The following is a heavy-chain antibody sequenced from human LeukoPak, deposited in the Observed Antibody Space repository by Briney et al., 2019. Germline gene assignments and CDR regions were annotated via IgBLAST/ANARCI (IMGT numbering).Heavy chain of an antibody. CDR1: GGSISSGSYY. Sequence: SETLSLTCTVSGGSISSGSYYWSWIRQPAGKGLEWIGRIYTSGSTNYNPSLKSRVTISVDTSKNQFSLKLSSVTAADTAVYYCARCSEPYYFDYWGQGTLVTVSS. J-gene: IGHJ4*02. CDR2: IYTSGST. V-gene: IGHV4-61*02. CDR3: ARCSEPYYFDY. D-gene: IGHD1-14*01.